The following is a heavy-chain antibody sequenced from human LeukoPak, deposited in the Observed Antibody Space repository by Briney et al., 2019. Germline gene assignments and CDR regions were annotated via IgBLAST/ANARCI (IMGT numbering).Heavy chain of an antibody. Sequence: PGGSLRLSCAASGFSFNSYSMNWVRQAPGKGLEWVSSISSSGSYIYYADSVKGRFTISRDNAKNPLYLQMNSLRAEDTAVYYCASGSYYDSEGDYWGQGTLVTVSS. D-gene: IGHD1-26*01. J-gene: IGHJ4*02. V-gene: IGHV3-21*01. CDR1: GFSFNSYS. CDR3: ASGSYYDSEGDY. CDR2: ISSSGSYI.